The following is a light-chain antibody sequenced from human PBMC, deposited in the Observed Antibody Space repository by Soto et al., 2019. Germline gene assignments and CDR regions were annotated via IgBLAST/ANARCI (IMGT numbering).Light chain of an antibody. CDR3: QQYGSSPMT. CDR1: QTVSSTY. Sequence: IVFTQSPCTLSLSPGDRATLSCRASQTVSSTYLAWYQQKPGQAPRPLIYAASTRATGIPDRFSGSGSGTDFTLTISRLEPEDFAVYYCQQYGSSPMTFGQGTKVDIK. J-gene: IGKJ1*01. V-gene: IGKV3-20*01. CDR2: AAS.